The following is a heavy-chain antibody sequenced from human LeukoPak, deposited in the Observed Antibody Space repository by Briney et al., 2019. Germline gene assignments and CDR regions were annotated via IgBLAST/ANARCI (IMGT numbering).Heavy chain of an antibody. CDR2: INHGGSAK. J-gene: IGHJ4*02. CDR3: ARNAHQCYQESSGRFDY. Sequence: QSGGSLRLSCAASGFTFSNYCMGWVRQAPGKGLEWVAYINHGGSAKYYVDFVSGRFTISRDNAKNSLYLLMNSMRADATALYFCARNAHQCYQESSGRFDYWGQGTLVTVSS. V-gene: IGHV3-7*01. CDR1: GFTFSNYC. D-gene: IGHD3-22*01.